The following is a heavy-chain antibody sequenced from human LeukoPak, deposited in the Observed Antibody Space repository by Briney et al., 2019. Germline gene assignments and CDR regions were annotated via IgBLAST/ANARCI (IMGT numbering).Heavy chain of an antibody. CDR3: ARDWHYYDISGYRTGDH. CDR2: ISYDGSNK. V-gene: IGHV3-30*03. CDR1: GFTLSSYG. J-gene: IGHJ4*02. Sequence: GGSLRLSCAASGFTLSSYGMHWVRQAPGKGLEWVAVISYDGSNKYYADSVKGRFTVSRDNSKNTLYLQMNSLRAEDTAVYYCARDWHYYDISGYRTGDHWGQGTLVTVSS. D-gene: IGHD3-22*01.